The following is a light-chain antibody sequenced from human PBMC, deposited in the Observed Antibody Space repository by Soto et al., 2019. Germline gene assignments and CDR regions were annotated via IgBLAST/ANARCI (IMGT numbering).Light chain of an antibody. V-gene: IGLV1-47*02. Sequence: PVLSRAPWANRTDRDGLTISFTESSSKIETNDIFWHQQLPGSAPKLLIDSNDQRPSGVPDRFSASKSGTSASLAISGFRFEDEAEFFGATWDERLNGEGFGGRTK. CDR2: SND. CDR3: ATWDERLNGEG. CDR1: SSKIETND. J-gene: IGLJ2*01.